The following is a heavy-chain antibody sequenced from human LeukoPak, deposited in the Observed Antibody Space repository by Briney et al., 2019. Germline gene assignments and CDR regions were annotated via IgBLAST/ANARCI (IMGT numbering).Heavy chain of an antibody. D-gene: IGHD4-17*01. CDR1: GFSFSSFA. CDR2: ITGGHYAT. V-gene: IGHV3-23*01. CDR3: TKDPNGDYIGAFDP. J-gene: IGHJ5*02. Sequence: GGSLRLSCAASGFSFSSFAMTWVRQALGKGLEWVSSITGGHYATYNTDSVKGLFTISRDNAKNTLYLQMNSLRADDTAIYYCTKDPNGDYIGAFDPWGQGTLVTVSS.